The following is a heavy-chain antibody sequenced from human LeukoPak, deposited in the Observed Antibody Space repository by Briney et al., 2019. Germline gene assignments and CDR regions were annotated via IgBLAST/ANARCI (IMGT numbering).Heavy chain of an antibody. CDR3: AARPTTMVRGVILVRDDYFDY. V-gene: IGHV1-24*01. CDR1: GYTLTELS. Sequence: GASVKVSCKVSGYTLTELSMHWVRQAPGKGLEWMGGFDPEDGETIYAQKFQGRVTMTEDTSTDTAYMELSSLRSEDTAVYYCAARPTTMVRGVILVRDDYFDYWGQGTLVTVSS. CDR2: FDPEDGET. J-gene: IGHJ4*02. D-gene: IGHD3-10*01.